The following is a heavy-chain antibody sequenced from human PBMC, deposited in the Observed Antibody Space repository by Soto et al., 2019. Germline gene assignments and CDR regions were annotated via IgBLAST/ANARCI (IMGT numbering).Heavy chain of an antibody. D-gene: IGHD3-3*01. J-gene: IGHJ4*02. Sequence: SGPTLVNPTQTLTLTCTFSGFSLSTSGVGVGWIRQPPGKALEWLALIYWDDDKRYSPSLKSRLTITKDTSKNQVVLTMTNMDPVDIATYYCAQVTDTIFLFPPFDYWGQGTLVTVPQ. CDR3: AQVTDTIFLFPPFDY. CDR2: IYWDDDK. V-gene: IGHV2-5*02. CDR1: GFSLSTSGVG.